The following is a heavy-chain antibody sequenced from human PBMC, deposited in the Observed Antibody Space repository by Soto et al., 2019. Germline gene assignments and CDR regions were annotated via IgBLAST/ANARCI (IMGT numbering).Heavy chain of an antibody. V-gene: IGHV3-23*01. Sequence: GGSLRLSCTASGFSFGSYAMSWVRQAPGKGLEWVSTIRGSGDTTYYGDSVKGRITISRDNSKNTLYLQMNSLRGEDTAVYYCARNHIAASGTSAYDIWGQGTMVTVSS. CDR2: IRGSGDTT. J-gene: IGHJ3*02. D-gene: IGHD6-13*01. CDR3: ARNHIAASGTSAYDI. CDR1: GFSFGSYA.